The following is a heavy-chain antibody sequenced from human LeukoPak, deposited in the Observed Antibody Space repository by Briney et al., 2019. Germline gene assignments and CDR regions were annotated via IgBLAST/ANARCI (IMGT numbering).Heavy chain of an antibody. V-gene: IGHV4-34*01. J-gene: IGHJ6*03. D-gene: IGHD2-21*02. CDR2: INYGGDT. CDR3: ARGLGWQVTPMGLFYMDV. CDR1: GVSFSGYD. Sequence: PSATLSLTCGVDGVSFSGYDWTWVSQHPGKGLEWIGQINYGGDTNYNPSLKSRVTISVDTSKNQFSLKVTFVTAADTAVYYCARGLGWQVTPMGLFYMDVWGEGATVIVSS.